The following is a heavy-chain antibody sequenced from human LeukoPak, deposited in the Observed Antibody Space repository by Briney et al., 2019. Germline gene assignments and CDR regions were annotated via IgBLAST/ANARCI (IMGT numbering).Heavy chain of an antibody. CDR3: ARGAHGLGGPLDY. V-gene: IGHV3-21*04. D-gene: IGHD4-23*01. CDR1: GFTFSSYS. CDR2: ISSSSSYI. J-gene: IGHJ4*02. Sequence: GGSLRLSCAASGFTFSSYSMNWVRQAPGKGLEWVSSISSSSSYIYYADSVKGRFTISRDNAKNSLYLQMNSLRAEDTAVYYCARGAHGLGGPLDYWGQGTLVTVSS.